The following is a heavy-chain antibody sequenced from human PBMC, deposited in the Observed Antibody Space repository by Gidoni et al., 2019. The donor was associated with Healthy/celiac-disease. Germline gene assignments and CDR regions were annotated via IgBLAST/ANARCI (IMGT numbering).Heavy chain of an antibody. CDR3: ATTVTGLYYYYYGMDV. J-gene: IGHJ6*02. CDR2: MNPNSGNT. V-gene: IGHV1-8*01. D-gene: IGHD4-17*01. Sequence: QVQLVQSGAEVKKPGDSVKVSCKASGYTFTRYDINWVRQATGQGLEWMGWMNPNSGNTGYTQKFQGRVTMTRNTSISTAYMELSSLRSEDTAVYYCATTVTGLYYYYYGMDVWGQGTTVTVSS. CDR1: GYTFTRYD.